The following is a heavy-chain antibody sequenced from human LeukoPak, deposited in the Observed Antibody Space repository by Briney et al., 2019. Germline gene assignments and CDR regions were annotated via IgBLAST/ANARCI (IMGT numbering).Heavy chain of an antibody. J-gene: IGHJ3*02. CDR3: AKEDLMEATYYYDSSGYYDHAFDI. Sequence: GGSLRLSCAASGFTFSSYSMTWVRQAPGKGLEWVSYISSSSSTIYYADSVKGRFTISRDNAKNSLYLQMNSLRAEDTAVYYCAKEDLMEATYYYDSSGYYDHAFDIWGQGTMVTVSS. V-gene: IGHV3-48*04. CDR2: ISSSSSTI. D-gene: IGHD3-22*01. CDR1: GFTFSSYS.